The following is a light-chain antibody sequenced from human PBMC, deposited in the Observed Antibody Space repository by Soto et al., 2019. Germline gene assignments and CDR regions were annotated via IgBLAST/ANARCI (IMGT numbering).Light chain of an antibody. V-gene: IGKV3-20*01. CDR1: QSVISRF. CDR2: GAS. J-gene: IGKJ2*01. Sequence: EIELTQSPGTLSLSPGERATLSCRASQSVISRFLAWYQQKPGQAPRLLIYGASSRATGIPERFSGTGSGTDFTLTISRLEPEDLAVYYCQQYGSSPYTFGPGTKLEIK. CDR3: QQYGSSPYT.